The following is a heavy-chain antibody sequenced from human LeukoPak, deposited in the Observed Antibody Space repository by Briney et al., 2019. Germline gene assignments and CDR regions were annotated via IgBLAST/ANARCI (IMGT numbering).Heavy chain of an antibody. D-gene: IGHD3-10*01. V-gene: IGHV1-18*01. Sequence: GASVKVSCKASGYTFTSYGISWVRQAPGQGLEWMGWISAYNGNTNYAQKLQGRVTMTRDTSISTAYMELSRLRSDDTAVYYCARDLSYGSGSYGDYWGQGTLVTVSS. CDR1: GYTFTSYG. CDR2: ISAYNGNT. J-gene: IGHJ4*02. CDR3: ARDLSYGSGSYGDY.